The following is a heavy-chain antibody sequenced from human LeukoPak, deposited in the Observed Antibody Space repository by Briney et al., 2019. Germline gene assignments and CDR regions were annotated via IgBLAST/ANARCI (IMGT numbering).Heavy chain of an antibody. Sequence: GGSLRLSCAASGFTFSNSAMSWVRQAPGKGLEWVSTLSGSGITTYYADSVKGRFTISRDNSKNTLYLQMNSLRAEDTAVYYCAKGIYSSGWSYFDFGGHGTLVTVSS. D-gene: IGHD6-19*01. CDR2: LSGSGITT. J-gene: IGHJ4*01. V-gene: IGHV3-23*01. CDR1: GFTFSNSA. CDR3: AKGIYSSGWSYFDF.